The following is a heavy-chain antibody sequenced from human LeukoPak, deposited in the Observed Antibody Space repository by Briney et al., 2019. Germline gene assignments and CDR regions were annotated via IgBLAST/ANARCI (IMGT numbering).Heavy chain of an antibody. D-gene: IGHD6-6*01. CDR1: GGSISSYY. CDR3: AGSWESIATRCPWFDP. V-gene: IGHV4-59*01. CDR2: IYYSGST. J-gene: IGHJ5*02. Sequence: SETLSLTCTVSGGSISSYYWSWIRQPPGKGLEWIGYIYYSGSTNYNPSLKSRVTISVDTSKNQFSLKLSSATAADTAVYYCAGSWESIATRCPWFDPWGQGTLVTVSS.